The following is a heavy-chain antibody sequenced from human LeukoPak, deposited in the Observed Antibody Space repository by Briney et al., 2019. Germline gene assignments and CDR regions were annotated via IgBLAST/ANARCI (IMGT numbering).Heavy chain of an antibody. CDR1: GGSISSYY. CDR2: IYYSGST. Sequence: PSETLSLTCTVSGGSISSYYWSWIRQPPGKGLEWIGSIYYSGSTYYNPSLKSRVTISVDTSKNQFSLNPMSVTAADTAVYYCTRDTGTTGEVKFDPWGQGTLVTVSS. V-gene: IGHV4-59*12. J-gene: IGHJ5*02. D-gene: IGHD4-17*01. CDR3: TRDTGTTGEVKFDP.